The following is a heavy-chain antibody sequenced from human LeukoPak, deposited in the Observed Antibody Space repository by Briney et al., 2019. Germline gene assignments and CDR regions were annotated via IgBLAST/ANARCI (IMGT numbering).Heavy chain of an antibody. J-gene: IGHJ4*02. D-gene: IGHD3-10*01. V-gene: IGHV3-30*18. Sequence: GGSLRLSCAASGFTFNSYGMHWVRQAPGKGLEWVAVISYDGNDKFYRDSVKGRFTISRDNSKNTLYLQMNSLRAEDTAVYYCGKDAHSGYFDYWGQGTLVTVSS. CDR3: GKDAHSGYFDY. CDR1: GFTFNSYG. CDR2: ISYDGNDK.